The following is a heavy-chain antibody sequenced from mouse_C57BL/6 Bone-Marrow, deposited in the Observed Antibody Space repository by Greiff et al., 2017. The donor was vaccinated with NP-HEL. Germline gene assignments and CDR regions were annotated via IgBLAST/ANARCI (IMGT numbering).Heavy chain of an antibody. V-gene: IGHV5-12*01. CDR3: ARGYSNDWYFDV. CDR2: ISNGGGST. D-gene: IGHD2-5*01. Sequence: EVMLVESGGGLVQPGGSLKLSCAASGFTFSDYYMYWVRQTPEKRLEWVAYISNGGGSTYYPDTVKGRFTISRDNAKNTLYLQMSRLKSEDTAMYYCARGYSNDWYFDVWGTGTTVTVSS. CDR1: GFTFSDYY. J-gene: IGHJ1*03.